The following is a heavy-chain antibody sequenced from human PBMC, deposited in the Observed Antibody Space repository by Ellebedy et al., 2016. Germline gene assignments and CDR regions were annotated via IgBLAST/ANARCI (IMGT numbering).Heavy chain of an antibody. Sequence: GGSLRLXXAASGFTFSNSAMTWVRQAPGKGLEWVSAISGSGGRVYYADSVKGRFSISRDNSKNTLFMQMNSLRAKDTAVYYCAKTGGWSDYYFEYWGQGTLVTVSS. CDR1: GFTFSNSA. V-gene: IGHV3-23*01. CDR2: ISGSGGRV. CDR3: AKTGGWSDYYFEY. J-gene: IGHJ4*02. D-gene: IGHD6-19*01.